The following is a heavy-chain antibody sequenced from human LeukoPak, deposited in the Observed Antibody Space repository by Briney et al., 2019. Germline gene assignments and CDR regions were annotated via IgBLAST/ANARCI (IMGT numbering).Heavy chain of an antibody. CDR3: AKHFNRAFDI. V-gene: IGHV3-11*04. D-gene: IGHD3-3*02. CDR1: GFTFSDFY. J-gene: IGHJ3*02. CDR2: ISSSGSAV. Sequence: GGSLTLTCAASGFTFSDFYMSWIRQAPGKGLEWVSYISSSGSAVSYADSVQGRFTISRDNAKNSLYLQMNSLRPEDTAVYHCAKHFNRAFDIWGQRTMVTVSS.